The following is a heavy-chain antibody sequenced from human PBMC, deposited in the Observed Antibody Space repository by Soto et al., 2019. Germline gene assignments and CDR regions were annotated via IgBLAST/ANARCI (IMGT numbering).Heavy chain of an antibody. J-gene: IGHJ6*02. V-gene: IGHV3-23*01. CDR3: VKVMSGLYYYAMDA. Sequence: GGSLRLSCAASGFTFSNYAMSWVRQAPGKGLDWVSTINNSGVTSYYADSVKGRFTISRDNSKNTLYLQMNSLRAEDSAVYYCVKVMSGLYYYAMDAWGQGTTVTVS. CDR2: INNSGVTS. D-gene: IGHD3-3*01. CDR1: GFTFSNYA.